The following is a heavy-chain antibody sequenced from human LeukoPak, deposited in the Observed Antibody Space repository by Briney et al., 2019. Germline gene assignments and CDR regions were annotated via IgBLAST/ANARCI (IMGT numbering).Heavy chain of an antibody. CDR2: INAGNGNT. D-gene: IGHD6-13*01. CDR1: GYTFTNYA. J-gene: IGHJ4*02. CDR3: ARGIWTSHVVGYYFDS. Sequence: ASVKVSCKASGYTFTNYAILWVRQAPGQTFEWMGCINAGNGNTKYSQEFQDRVTITRDRSASTAYMELSSLRSEDTAVYYCARGIWTSHVVGYYFDSWGQGTLVTVSS. V-gene: IGHV1-3*03.